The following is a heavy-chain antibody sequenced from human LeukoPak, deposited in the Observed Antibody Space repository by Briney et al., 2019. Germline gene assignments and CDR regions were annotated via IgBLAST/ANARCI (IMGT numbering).Heavy chain of an antibody. Sequence: PGGSLRLSCAASGFLFSSYSMNWVRQAPGKGLEWISYISGSSKIIHWAESLKGRFTISRDNAKNSLYLQMNSLRDEDTAVYYCARDYSSSGTFFGYYYGMDVWGQGTTVTVSS. J-gene: IGHJ6*02. CDR1: GFLFSSYS. V-gene: IGHV3-48*02. CDR2: ISGSSKII. CDR3: ARDYSSSGTFFGYYYGMDV. D-gene: IGHD2-2*01.